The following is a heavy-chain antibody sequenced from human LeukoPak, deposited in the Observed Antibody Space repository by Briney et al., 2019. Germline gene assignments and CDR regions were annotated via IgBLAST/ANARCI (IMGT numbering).Heavy chain of an antibody. Sequence: GGSLRLSCAASGFTVSSNYMSWVRQTPGKGLEWVANIKEDGSEKYYVDSVKGRFTISRDNAKNSLYLQMNSLRVEDTAVYYCARDRGVNGYFDLWGRGTLVTVSS. V-gene: IGHV3-7*01. D-gene: IGHD3-10*01. J-gene: IGHJ2*01. CDR3: ARDRGVNGYFDL. CDR2: IKEDGSEK. CDR1: GFTVSSNY.